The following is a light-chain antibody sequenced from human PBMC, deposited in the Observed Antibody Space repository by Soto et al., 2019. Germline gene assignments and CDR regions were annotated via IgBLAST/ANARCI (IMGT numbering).Light chain of an antibody. V-gene: IGKV3-20*01. CDR2: GAS. Sequence: EIELTQSPGTLSLSLGERATLSCRASHSFSSSYLAWYQQKPGQAPRLLIYGASSRATGIPDRFSGSGSGTDFTLTIGRLEPEDFAVYYCQQYGNSTGTFGQGTKVDIX. CDR1: HSFSSSY. CDR3: QQYGNSTGT. J-gene: IGKJ1*01.